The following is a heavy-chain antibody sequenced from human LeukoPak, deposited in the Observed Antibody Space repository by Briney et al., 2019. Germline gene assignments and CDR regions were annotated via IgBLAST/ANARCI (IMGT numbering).Heavy chain of an antibody. CDR3: ARSTYYYDSGGYYFDY. J-gene: IGHJ4*02. CDR2: INPNGGST. CDR1: GYTFTNYY. Sequence: ASVTVSCKASGYTFTNYYIHCLRQAPGQGLEWMGIINPNGGSTTYAQKFQGRVTMTGDMSSSTVYMELSSLGSEDTAVYFCARSTYYYDSGGYYFDYWGQGTLVTVSS. V-gene: IGHV1-46*01. D-gene: IGHD3-22*01.